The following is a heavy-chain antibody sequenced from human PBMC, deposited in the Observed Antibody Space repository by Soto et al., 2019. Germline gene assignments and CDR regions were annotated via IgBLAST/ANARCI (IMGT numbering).Heavy chain of an antibody. CDR3: ARAGHSSSTEGANWFDP. V-gene: IGHV4-31*03. J-gene: IGHJ5*02. CDR2: IYYSGST. D-gene: IGHD6-6*01. CDR1: SGSIVSSGGYY. Sequence: SETLSLTCTVSSGSIVSSGGYYWSCIRQHPGKGLEWIGYIYYSGSTYYNPSLKSRVTISVDTSNNQFSLKLSSVTAADTAVYYCARAGHSSSTEGANWFDPWGQGTLVTVSS.